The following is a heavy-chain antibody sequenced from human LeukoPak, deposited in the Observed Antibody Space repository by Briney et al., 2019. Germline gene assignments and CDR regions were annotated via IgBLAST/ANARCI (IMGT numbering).Heavy chain of an antibody. Sequence: PGGSLRLSCAASGFTFSNAWMSWVRQAPGKGLEWVGRIKSKTDGGTTDYAAPVKGRFTISRDDSKNTLYLQMNSLKTEDTAVYYCTTLLNSAALTDYWGQGTLVTVSS. CDR2: IKSKTDGGTT. D-gene: IGHD2-15*01. J-gene: IGHJ4*02. CDR3: TTLLNSAALTDY. V-gene: IGHV3-15*01. CDR1: GFTFSNAW.